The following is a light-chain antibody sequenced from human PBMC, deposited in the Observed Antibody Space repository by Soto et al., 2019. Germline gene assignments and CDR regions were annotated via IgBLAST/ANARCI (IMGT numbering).Light chain of an antibody. CDR3: QSYDRSLSGWV. Sequence: QPVLTQPPSVSGAPGQRVTISCTGSSSNIGAGYDVQWYQQVPGTAPKLLISNSINRPSGVPDRFSGSRSDTSASLAITGSQADDEADYYCQSYDRSLSGWVFGGGTKLTVL. CDR1: SSNIGAGYD. CDR2: NSI. J-gene: IGLJ3*02. V-gene: IGLV1-40*01.